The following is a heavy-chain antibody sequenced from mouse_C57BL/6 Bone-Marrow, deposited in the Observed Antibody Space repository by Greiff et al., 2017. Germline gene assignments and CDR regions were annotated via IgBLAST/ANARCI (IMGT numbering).Heavy chain of an antibody. CDR1: GYTFTGYW. Sequence: QVQLQQSGAELMKPGASVKLSCKATGYTFTGYWIEWVKQRPGHGLEWIGELFPGRGSTHYTVQFKGKATFTADTSSNTAYMQLSSLTTEDSASDYCARGLLWSSWLAYWGQGTLVTVSA. J-gene: IGHJ3*01. V-gene: IGHV1-9*01. D-gene: IGHD2-1*01. CDR3: ARGLLWSSWLAY. CDR2: LFPGRGST.